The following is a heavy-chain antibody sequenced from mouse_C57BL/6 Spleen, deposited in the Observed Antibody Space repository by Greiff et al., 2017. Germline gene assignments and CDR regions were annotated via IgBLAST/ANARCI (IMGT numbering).Heavy chain of an antibody. D-gene: IGHD2-5*01. CDR1: GYTFTSYW. V-gene: IGHV1-64*01. J-gene: IGHJ2*01. Sequence: QVQLQQPGAELVKPGASVKLSCKASGYTFTSYWMHWVKQGPGQGLEWIGMFHPNSGSTNYNEKFKSKATLTVDKSSSSAYMQLSSLTSEDSAVYYCARSSNYGYFDYWGQGTTLTVSS. CDR3: ARSSNYGYFDY. CDR2: FHPNSGST.